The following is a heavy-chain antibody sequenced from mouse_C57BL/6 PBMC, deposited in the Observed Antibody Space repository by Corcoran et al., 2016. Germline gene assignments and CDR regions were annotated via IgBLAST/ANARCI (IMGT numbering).Heavy chain of an antibody. CDR3: ARGANWDVYCDY. Sequence: DVQLQESGPGLVKPSQSLSLTCSVTGYSITSGYYWNWIRQFPGNKLEWMGYISYDGSNNYNPSLKNRISITRDTSKNQFFLKLNSVTTEDTATYYCARGANWDVYCDYWGQGTTLTVSS. J-gene: IGHJ2*01. V-gene: IGHV3-6*01. D-gene: IGHD4-1*01. CDR2: ISYDGSN. CDR1: GYSITSGYY.